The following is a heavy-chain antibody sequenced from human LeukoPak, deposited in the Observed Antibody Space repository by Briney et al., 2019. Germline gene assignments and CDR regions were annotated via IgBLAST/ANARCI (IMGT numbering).Heavy chain of an antibody. V-gene: IGHV3-74*01. Sequence: PGGSLRLSCAASGFTLSSYWMHWVRQAPGKGLVWVSQVNTDGSSTNYAVSVKGRFTISRDNAKNTLYLQMNSLRAEDAAVYYCARGLQGIDYWGQGTLVTVSS. D-gene: IGHD4-11*01. CDR1: GFTLSSYW. J-gene: IGHJ4*02. CDR3: ARGLQGIDY. CDR2: VNTDGSST.